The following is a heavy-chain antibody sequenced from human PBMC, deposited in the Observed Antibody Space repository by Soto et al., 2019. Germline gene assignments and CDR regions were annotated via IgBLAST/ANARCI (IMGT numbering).Heavy chain of an antibody. Sequence: PXGSLILSCAASGVTFSKSSMNWVRQPPGKGLEWLSSISTNSNYIRYADSVKGRFTISRDNAKNSLSLQMMNLRADDTAMYYCATDTGDIEVVPATNWGRGTLVTVSS. CDR1: GVTFSKSS. CDR3: ATDTGDIEVVPATN. V-gene: IGHV3-21*04. CDR2: ISTNSNYI. J-gene: IGHJ4*02. D-gene: IGHD2-15*01.